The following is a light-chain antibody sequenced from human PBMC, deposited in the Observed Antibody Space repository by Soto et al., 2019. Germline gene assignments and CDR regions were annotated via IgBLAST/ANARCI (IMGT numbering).Light chain of an antibody. CDR2: DAS. CDR1: RTVGKDY. V-gene: IGKV3-20*01. J-gene: IGKJ4*01. Sequence: EIVLTQSPGTLSLSPGERSTLSCMASRTVGKDYLAWFQQRPGQAPNLLIYDASSRATGIPDRFSGGGSGTDFTLTISRLEPEDFAVYYCQQFSSYPLTFGEGTKVDIK. CDR3: QQFSSYPLT.